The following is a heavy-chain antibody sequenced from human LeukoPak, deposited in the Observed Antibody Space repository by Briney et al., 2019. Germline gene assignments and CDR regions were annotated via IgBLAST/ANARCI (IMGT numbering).Heavy chain of an antibody. V-gene: IGHV3-23*01. CDR1: GFTFSSYA. Sequence: HSGGSLRLSCAASGFTFSSYAMSWVRQAPGKGLEWVSAISGGGVSAYYGDSVKGRFTISRDNSKNTLYLQMNSLRAEDTAVYYCAKQLRTWDYWGQGTLVTVSS. D-gene: IGHD2-2*01. CDR3: AKQLRTWDY. CDR2: ISGGGVSA. J-gene: IGHJ4*02.